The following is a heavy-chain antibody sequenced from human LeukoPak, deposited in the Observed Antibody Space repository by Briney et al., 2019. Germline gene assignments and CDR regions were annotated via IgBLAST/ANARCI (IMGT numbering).Heavy chain of an antibody. V-gene: IGHV3-30*02. D-gene: IGHD6-13*01. CDR1: XFTXXXXG. CDR2: IRYDGSNK. J-gene: IGHJ3*02. Sequence: RLSXXXXXFTXXXXGMXXXXXXPXXXLEWVAFIRYDGSNKYYADSVKGRFTISRDNSKNTLYLQMNSLRAEDTAVYYCAKDFYSSSDIWGQGTMVTVSS. CDR3: AKDFYSSSDI.